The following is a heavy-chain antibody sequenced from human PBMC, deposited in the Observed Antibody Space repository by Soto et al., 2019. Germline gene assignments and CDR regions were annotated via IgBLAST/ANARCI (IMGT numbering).Heavy chain of an antibody. Sequence: PSETLSLTCAVSGGSISSSNWWSWVRQPPGKGLEWIGEIYHSGSTNYNPSLKSRVTISVDKSKNQFSLKLTSVTAADTAFYYCARLWRGGYNWVIDYWGQGTLVTVSS. V-gene: IGHV4-4*02. D-gene: IGHD5-12*01. CDR1: GGSISSSNW. CDR2: IYHSGST. CDR3: ARLWRGGYNWVIDY. J-gene: IGHJ4*02.